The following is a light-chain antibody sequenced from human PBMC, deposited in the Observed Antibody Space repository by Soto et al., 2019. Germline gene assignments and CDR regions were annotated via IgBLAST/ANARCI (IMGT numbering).Light chain of an antibody. CDR3: QQYGVSPLMFT. CDR2: GAS. J-gene: IGKJ2*01. Sequence: EIVLTQSPGTLSLSPGERATLSCRASQSVSNNYLGWYQQKPGQAPRLLVYGASRRATGIPDRFSGSGSGTDFSLTITRLEPEDFAVYYCQQYGVSPLMFTFGQGTKVGVK. CDR1: QSVSNNY. V-gene: IGKV3-20*01.